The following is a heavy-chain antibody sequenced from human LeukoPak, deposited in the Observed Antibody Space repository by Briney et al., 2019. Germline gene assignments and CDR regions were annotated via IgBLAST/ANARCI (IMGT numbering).Heavy chain of an antibody. CDR1: GYSINSGYY. CDR3: AREEIRSWFDP. D-gene: IGHD5-24*01. V-gene: IGHV4-61*01. Sequence: PSETLSLTCTVSGYSINSGYYWSWIRQPPGKRLEWIGYIYYSGSTNYNPSLKSRVTISVDTSKNQFSLKLSSVTAADTAVYYCAREEIRSWFDPWGQGTLVTVSS. J-gene: IGHJ5*02. CDR2: IYYSGST.